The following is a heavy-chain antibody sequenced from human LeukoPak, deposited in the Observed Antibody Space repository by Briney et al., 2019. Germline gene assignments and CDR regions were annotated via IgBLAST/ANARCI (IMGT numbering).Heavy chain of an antibody. V-gene: IGHV3-30*18. CDR1: GFTFTTYG. CDR3: TKDGYLGHYFDY. J-gene: IGHJ4*02. D-gene: IGHD2-21*01. Sequence: GGSLRLSCAASGFTFTTYGMHWVRQAPGKGLEWVAAISNDGGNKYYADSVKGRFTISRDNSKNTLYLQMNSLRAQDTAVYYCTKDGYLGHYFDYWGQGTLVTVSS. CDR2: ISNDGGNK.